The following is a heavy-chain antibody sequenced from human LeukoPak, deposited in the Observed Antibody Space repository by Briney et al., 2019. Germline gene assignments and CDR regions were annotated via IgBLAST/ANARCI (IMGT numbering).Heavy chain of an antibody. CDR3: ARDDLDNYAWLPDAFDI. V-gene: IGHV1-69*05. CDR1: GGTFSSYA. Sequence: SVKVSCKASGGTFSSYAINWVRQAPGQGLEWMGRIIPIFGTANYAQKFQGRVTITTDESTSTAYMELSSLRSEDTAVYYCARDDLDNYAWLPDAFDIWGQGTMVTVSS. D-gene: IGHD2-2*01. CDR2: IIPIFGTA. J-gene: IGHJ3*02.